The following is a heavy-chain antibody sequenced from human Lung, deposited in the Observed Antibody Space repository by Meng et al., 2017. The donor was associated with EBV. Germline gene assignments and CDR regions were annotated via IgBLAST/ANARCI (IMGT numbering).Heavy chain of an antibody. D-gene: IGHD3-10*01. J-gene: IGHJ4*02. Sequence: QVKVVKSGAGMTRPGVSVQGSVPASHYPLTGYGVSWLRQAPGQALEWMAWLGAQDGATSHAPRFQGRVAVTADRPTATEYMELRKLRSDDTGVYYCAKGTPGRRYAENWGQGTLVTVSS. CDR3: AKGTPGRRYAEN. CDR1: HYPLTGYG. CDR2: LGAQDGAT. V-gene: IGHV1-18*01.